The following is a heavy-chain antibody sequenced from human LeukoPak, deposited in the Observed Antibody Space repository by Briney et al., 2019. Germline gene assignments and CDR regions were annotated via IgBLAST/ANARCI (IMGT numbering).Heavy chain of an antibody. CDR1: GFTFSSYA. CDR2: ISGSGGST. D-gene: IGHD5-18*01. V-gene: IGHV3-23*01. J-gene: IGHJ4*02. Sequence: GGCLRLSCAASGFTFSSYAMSWVRQAPGKGLEWVSAISGSGGSTYYADSVKGRFTISRDNSKNTLYLQMNSLRAEDTAVYYCAKGVWKVKGTAMVLDYWGQGTLVTVSS. CDR3: AKGVWKVKGTAMVLDY.